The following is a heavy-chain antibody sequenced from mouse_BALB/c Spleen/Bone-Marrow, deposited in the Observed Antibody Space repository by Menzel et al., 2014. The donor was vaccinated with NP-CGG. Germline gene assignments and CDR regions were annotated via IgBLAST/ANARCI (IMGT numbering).Heavy chain of an antibody. J-gene: IGHJ2*01. Sequence: GAGVVRPGASVKLSCKASGYTFTGYWMNWVKQRPGQGLEWIGMIDPSDSEIHYNPMFRDKATLTVDKSSSTAYMQLSSLTSDDSAVYYCVRKYGKGGDYWGQGTTLTVSS. CDR2: IDPSDSEI. CDR3: VRKYGKGGDY. CDR1: GYTFTGYW. D-gene: IGHD2-10*02. V-gene: IGHV1-61*01.